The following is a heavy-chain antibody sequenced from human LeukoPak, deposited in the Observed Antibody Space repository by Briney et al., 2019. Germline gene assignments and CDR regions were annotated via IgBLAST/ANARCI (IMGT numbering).Heavy chain of an antibody. V-gene: IGHV4-61*02. CDR3: AREVHDYVWGSQHDALDI. J-gene: IGHJ3*02. CDR1: GYSISSGYY. Sequence: PSETLSLTCTVSGYSISSGYYWSWIRQPAGKGLEWIGRIYTSVNTNYNPSLKSRVSISVVTSKNQFSLQLSSVTAADTAVYYCAREVHDYVWGSQHDALDIWGQGTMVTVSS. D-gene: IGHD3-16*01. CDR2: IYTSVNT.